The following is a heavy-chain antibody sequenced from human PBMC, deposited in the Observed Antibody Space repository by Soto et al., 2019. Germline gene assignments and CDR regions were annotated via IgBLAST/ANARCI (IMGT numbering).Heavy chain of an antibody. CDR3: AKLAGSTLYYFDY. CDR2: IIPIFGTA. J-gene: IGHJ4*02. CDR1: GGTFSSYA. Sequence: SVKVSCKASGGTFSSYAISWVRQAPGQGLEWMGGIIPIFGTANYAQKFQGRVTITADESTSTAYMGLSSLRSEDTAVYYCAKLAGSTLYYFDYWGQGTLVTVSS. D-gene: IGHD1-26*01. V-gene: IGHV1-69*13.